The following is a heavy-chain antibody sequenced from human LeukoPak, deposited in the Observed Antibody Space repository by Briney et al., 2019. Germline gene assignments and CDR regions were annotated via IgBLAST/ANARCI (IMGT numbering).Heavy chain of an antibody. CDR3: ARADSGLRRRWFDP. V-gene: IGHV4-61*09. J-gene: IGHJ5*02. Sequence: SQTLSLTCTVSGGSISSGSYCWSWIRQPAGTGLEWIGHIHTSGNTNYNPSLKSRVTISVDTSKNQFSLKLSSVTAADTAVYYCARADSGLRRRWFDPWGQGTLVTVSS. CDR2: IHTSGNT. CDR1: GGSISSGSYC. D-gene: IGHD5-12*01.